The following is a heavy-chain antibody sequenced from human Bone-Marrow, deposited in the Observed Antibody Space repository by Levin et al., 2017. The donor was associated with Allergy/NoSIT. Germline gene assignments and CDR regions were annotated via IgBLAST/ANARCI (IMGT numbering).Heavy chain of an antibody. CDR3: AKSPGRHDFWSGYYPPATVVDY. CDR1: GFTFDTYA. V-gene: IGHV3-23*01. D-gene: IGHD3-3*01. Sequence: GESLKISCAASGFTFDTYALNWVRQAPGKGLEWVSIIDGSGGSTHYADSVKGRFTLSRDNSKNTLYLQMSSLRVEDTAVYYCAKSPGRHDFWSGYYPPATVVDYWGQGTLVTVS. J-gene: IGHJ4*02. CDR2: IDGSGGST.